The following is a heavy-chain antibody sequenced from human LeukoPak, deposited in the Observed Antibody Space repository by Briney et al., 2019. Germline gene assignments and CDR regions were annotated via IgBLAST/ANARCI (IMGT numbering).Heavy chain of an antibody. CDR3: ARLGSIAAAGTPDY. D-gene: IGHD6-13*01. Sequence: GGSLRLSCAASGFTFSSYSMTWVRQAPGKGLEWVSSVSGRGTYIYYADSVNGRFTISRDNAKNSLYLQMNSLRGEDTAVYYCARLGSIAAAGTPDYWGQGTLVTVSS. V-gene: IGHV3-21*01. J-gene: IGHJ4*02. CDR1: GFTFSSYS. CDR2: VSGRGTYI.